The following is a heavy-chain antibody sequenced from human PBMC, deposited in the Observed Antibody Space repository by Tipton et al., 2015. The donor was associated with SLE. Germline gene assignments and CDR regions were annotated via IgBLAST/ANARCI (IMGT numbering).Heavy chain of an antibody. V-gene: IGHV4-59*11. CDR2: IHYRGSP. Sequence: TLSLTCTVSGDSISGHYWSWIRQSPGKGLEWIAYIHYRGSPSYNPSLESRVTILVDTSKNQFSLKLNSVTAADTAVYYCARRRGSSWYEDYFDYWGQGTLVTVSS. J-gene: IGHJ4*02. D-gene: IGHD6-13*01. CDR1: GDSISGHY. CDR3: ARRRGSSWYEDYFDY.